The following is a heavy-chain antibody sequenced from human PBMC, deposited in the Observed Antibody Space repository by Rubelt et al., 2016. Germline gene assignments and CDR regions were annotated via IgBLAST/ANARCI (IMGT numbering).Heavy chain of an antibody. CDR3: ARAGYCSSISCYSNAFDL. V-gene: IGHV4-39*07. J-gene: IGHJ3*01. CDR2: IHYSGST. D-gene: IGHD2-2*01. Sequence: GKGLEWIGSIHYSGSTYYNPSLKSRVTISLDTSKNQFYLKLNSVTAADTAVYYCARAGYCSSISCYSNAFDLWGQGTTVTVSS.